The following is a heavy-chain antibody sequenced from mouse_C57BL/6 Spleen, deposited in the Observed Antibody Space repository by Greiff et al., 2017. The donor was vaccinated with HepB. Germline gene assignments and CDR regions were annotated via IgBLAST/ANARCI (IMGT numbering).Heavy chain of an antibody. CDR2: INYDGSST. CDR3: ARVVGSDWYFDV. V-gene: IGHV5-16*01. CDR1: GFTFSDYY. D-gene: IGHD1-1*01. J-gene: IGHJ1*03. Sequence: EVKLVESEGGLVQPGSSMKLSCTASGFTFSDYYMAWVRQVPEKGLEWVANINYDGSSTYYLDSLKSRFIISRDNAKNILYLQMSSLKSEDTATYYCARVVGSDWYFDVWGTGTTVTVSS.